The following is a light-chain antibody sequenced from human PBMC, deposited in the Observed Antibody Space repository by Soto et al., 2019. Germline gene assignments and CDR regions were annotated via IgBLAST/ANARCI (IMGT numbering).Light chain of an antibody. J-gene: IGKJ1*01. CDR3: QQSSEATWT. CDR1: QSISSY. V-gene: IGKV1-39*01. Sequence: DIQMTQSPSSLSASVGDRVTITFRASQSISSYLNWYQQKPGKAPKLLIYAASSLQSGVPSRFSGSGSGTDFTLTISSLQPEDFETYYCQQSSEATWTFGQGTKVDTK. CDR2: AAS.